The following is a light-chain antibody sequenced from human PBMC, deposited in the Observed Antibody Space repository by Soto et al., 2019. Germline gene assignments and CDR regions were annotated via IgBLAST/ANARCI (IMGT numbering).Light chain of an antibody. Sequence: EIVLTQSPGTLSLSPGERATLSCRASQSVSSTYVAWYQQKPGQAPRLLIYGASRRATGIPDRFSGSGSGTDFTLTISRLEPEDFGVYYCQQYDSSLYNFGQGTKLEIK. CDR3: QQYDSSLYN. CDR2: GAS. V-gene: IGKV3-20*01. CDR1: QSVSSTY. J-gene: IGKJ2*01.